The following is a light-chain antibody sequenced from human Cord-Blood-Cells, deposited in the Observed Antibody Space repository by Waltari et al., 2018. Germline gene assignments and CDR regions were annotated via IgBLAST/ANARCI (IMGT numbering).Light chain of an antibody. J-gene: IGKJ4*01. CDR3: QQSYSTPLT. CDR2: AAS. CDR1: QSIVSY. Sequence: DIQMTQSPSSLSASVGDRVPITCRASQSIVSYLNWYQQKPGKAPKLLIYAASSLQSGVPSRFSGSGSGTDFTLTISSLQPEDFATYYCQQSYSTPLTFGGGTKVEIK. V-gene: IGKV1-39*01.